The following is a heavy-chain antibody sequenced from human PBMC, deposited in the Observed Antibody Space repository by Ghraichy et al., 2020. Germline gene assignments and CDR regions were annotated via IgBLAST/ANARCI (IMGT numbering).Heavy chain of an antibody. D-gene: IGHD1-1*01. CDR2: IFYSGST. V-gene: IGHV4-61*01. CDR3: ARTLAATGTCFDF. CDR1: GGSVSSGSYY. Sequence: SETLSLTCTVSGGSVSSGSYYWSWIRQPPGKGLEWIGYIFYSGSTNYNPSLKSRVTISVDTSKNQFSLKLSSVTAADTAVYYCARTLAATGTCFDFWGQGNLVTVSS. J-gene: IGHJ4*02.